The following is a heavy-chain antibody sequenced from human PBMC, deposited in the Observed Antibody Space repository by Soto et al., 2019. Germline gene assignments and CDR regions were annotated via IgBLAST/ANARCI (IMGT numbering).Heavy chain of an antibody. CDR3: ARVPGVVVSADDASDI. D-gene: IGHD2-21*02. Sequence: QVQLQESGPGLVKPSGTLSLTCAVSGGSVSSSNWWSWVRQSPGKGLEWMGEIYHSGSAHYNPSLKSRATISLDKSKNQFSRRLTSVTAADTAVYYCARVPGVVVSADDASDIWGPGTRVIVSS. V-gene: IGHV4-4*02. CDR2: IYHSGSA. J-gene: IGHJ3*02. CDR1: GGSVSSSNW.